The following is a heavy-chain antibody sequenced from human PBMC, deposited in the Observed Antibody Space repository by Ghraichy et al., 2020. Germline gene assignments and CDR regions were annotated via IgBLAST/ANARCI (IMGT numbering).Heavy chain of an antibody. CDR1: GFTFSSYA. V-gene: IGHV3-23*01. J-gene: IGHJ4*02. CDR3: ANWIQLWKRGGEGFDY. Sequence: GGSLRLSCAASGFTFSSYAMSWVRQAPGKGLEWVSAISGSGGSTYYADSVKGRFTISRDNSKNTLYLQMNSLRAEDTAVYYCANWIQLWKRGGEGFDYWGQGTLVTVSS. CDR2: ISGSGGST. D-gene: IGHD5-18*01.